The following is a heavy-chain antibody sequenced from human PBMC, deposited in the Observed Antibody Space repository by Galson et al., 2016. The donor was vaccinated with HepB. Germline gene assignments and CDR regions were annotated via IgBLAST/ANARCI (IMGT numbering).Heavy chain of an antibody. D-gene: IGHD3-22*01. V-gene: IGHV1-18*01. CDR1: GYTFSNHG. Sequence: SVKVSCKASGYTFSNHGITWVRQAPGQGLEWMGWISAHNGYTKYAQNLQGRVNMTSDTSTSTVYMELRGLRPDDTALYYWARLKRRMNVILVAPDAFDIWGQGTMVTVSS. CDR2: ISAHNGYT. CDR3: ARLKRRMNVILVAPDAFDI. J-gene: IGHJ3*02.